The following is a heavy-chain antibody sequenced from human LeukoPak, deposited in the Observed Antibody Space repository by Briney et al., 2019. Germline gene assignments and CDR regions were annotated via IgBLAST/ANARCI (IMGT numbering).Heavy chain of an antibody. CDR2: IYYSGST. J-gene: IGHJ6*04. CDR3: ARGILWFGDDV. V-gene: IGHV4-34*01. D-gene: IGHD3-10*01. CDR1: GGSFSGYY. Sequence: SETLSLTCAVYGGSFSGYYWSWIRQPPGKGLEWIGSIYYSGSTYYNPSLKSRVTISVDTSKNQFSLKLSSVTAADTAVYYCARGILWFGDDVWGKGTTVTISS.